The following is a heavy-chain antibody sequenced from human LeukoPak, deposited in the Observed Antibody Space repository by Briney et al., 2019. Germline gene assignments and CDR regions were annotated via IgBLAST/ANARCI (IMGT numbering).Heavy chain of an antibody. CDR1: IHIFTSYW. CDR2: IYSGDSDT. J-gene: IGHJ4*02. CDR3: ARHQPNFMYDY. Sequence: GVSQTLFCRGSIHIFTSYWVGCVRHLRGKGLEWMGIIYSGDSDTRYSPSLEGHDTISADKSISTAYLQWSSLKASDTAMYYCARHQPNFMYDYWGQGTRVTVSS. D-gene: IGHD1-14*01. V-gene: IGHV5-51*01.